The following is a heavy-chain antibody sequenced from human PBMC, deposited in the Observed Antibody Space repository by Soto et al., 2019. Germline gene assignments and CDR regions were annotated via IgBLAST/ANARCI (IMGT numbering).Heavy chain of an antibody. J-gene: IGHJ4*02. CDR3: ARDYVYYYDSSGYYGY. V-gene: IGHV3-43*01. Sequence: GGSLRLSCAASGFTFDDYTMHWVRQAPGKGLEWVSLISWDGGSTYYADSVKGRFTISRDNSKNSLYLQMNSLRTEDTALYYCARDYVYYYDSSGYYGYWGQGTLVTVSS. CDR1: GFTFDDYT. CDR2: ISWDGGST. D-gene: IGHD3-22*01.